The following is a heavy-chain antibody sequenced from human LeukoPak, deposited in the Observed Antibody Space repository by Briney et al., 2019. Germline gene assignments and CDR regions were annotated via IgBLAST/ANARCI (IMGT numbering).Heavy chain of an antibody. CDR1: GNTFTTIG. D-gene: IGHD1-26*01. CDR3: ARVEIVAARDAFDI. J-gene: IGHJ3*02. Sequence: GPTLTAPSRVSGNTFTTIGISWGRQAPGQGLEGWGWISAYNGNTNYAQKLQGRVTMTTDTSTSTAYMELRSLRSDDTAVYYCARVEIVAARDAFDIWGQGTMVTVSS. CDR2: ISAYNGNT. V-gene: IGHV1-18*04.